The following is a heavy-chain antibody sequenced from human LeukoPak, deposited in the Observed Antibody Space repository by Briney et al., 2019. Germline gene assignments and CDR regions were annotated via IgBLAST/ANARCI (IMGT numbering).Heavy chain of an antibody. V-gene: IGHV4-4*02. J-gene: IGHJ4*02. CDR3: ARELAYDSSGYYLRYFDY. Sequence: SETLSLTCAVSGGSISSSNWWSWVRQPPGKGLEWIGEIYHSGSTYYNPSLKSRVTISVDRSKNQFSLKLSSVTAADTAVYYCARELAYDSSGYYLRYFDYWGQGTLVTVSS. CDR1: GGSISSSNW. CDR2: IYHSGST. D-gene: IGHD3-22*01.